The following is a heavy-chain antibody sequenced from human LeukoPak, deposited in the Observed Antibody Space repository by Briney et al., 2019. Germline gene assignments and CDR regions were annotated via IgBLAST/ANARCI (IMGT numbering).Heavy chain of an antibody. J-gene: IGHJ6*02. CDR2: IKQDGSGK. CDR3: ARGYGWHPHYYGMDV. D-gene: IGHD6-19*01. Sequence: PGGSLRLSCAASGFTFSSYWMSWVRQAPGKGLEWVANIKQDGSGKYYVDSVKGRFTISRENAKNSLYLQMNSLRAGDTAVYYCARGYGWHPHYYGMDVWGQGTTVTVSS. CDR1: GFTFSSYW. V-gene: IGHV3-7*01.